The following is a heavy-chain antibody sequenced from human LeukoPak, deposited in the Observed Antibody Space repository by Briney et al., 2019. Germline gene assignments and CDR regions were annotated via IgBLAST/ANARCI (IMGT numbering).Heavy chain of an antibody. J-gene: IGHJ6*03. Sequence: GGSLRLSCAASGFTFSSYAMHWVRQAPGKGLEWVAVISYDGSNKYYADSVKGRFTISRDNSKNTLYLQMNSLRAEDTAVYYCARDRGSRPNTGPLYYYYYMDVWGKGTTVTVSS. CDR3: ARDRGSRPNTGPLYYYYYMDV. V-gene: IGHV3-30-3*01. CDR1: GFTFSSYA. CDR2: ISYDGSNK. D-gene: IGHD6-13*01.